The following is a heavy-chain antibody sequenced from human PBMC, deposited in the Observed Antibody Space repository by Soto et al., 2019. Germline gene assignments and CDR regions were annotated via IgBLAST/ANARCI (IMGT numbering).Heavy chain of an antibody. Sequence: EVQLLESGGGLVQPGGSLRLSCAVSGLTFSSYAMSWVRQGPGKGLEWVSTISGSVGSTYYADSVKGRFTISRDNSRDTLCLQMNNLRAEDTAVYYCAKGTVGSTWQPYYFDFWGQGTLVTVSS. J-gene: IGHJ4*02. CDR1: GLTFSSYA. CDR3: AKGTVGSTWQPYYFDF. V-gene: IGHV3-23*01. CDR2: ISGSVGST. D-gene: IGHD6-13*01.